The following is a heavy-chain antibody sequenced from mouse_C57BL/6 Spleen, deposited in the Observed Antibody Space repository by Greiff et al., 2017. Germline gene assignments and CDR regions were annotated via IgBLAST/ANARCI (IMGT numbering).Heavy chain of an antibody. D-gene: IGHD2-3*01. CDR3: TADGYYGY. Sequence: VQLKQSGAALVKPWASVRLSCTSSGFNINDYYMHLVEQRPEPGLELIGRIDPEDCDTEYAPKFQCKATMTADTSSNTAYLQLSSLTSEDTAVYYCTADGYYGYWGQGTTLTVSS. CDR1: GFNINDYY. CDR2: IDPEDCDT. V-gene: IGHV14-1*01. J-gene: IGHJ2*01.